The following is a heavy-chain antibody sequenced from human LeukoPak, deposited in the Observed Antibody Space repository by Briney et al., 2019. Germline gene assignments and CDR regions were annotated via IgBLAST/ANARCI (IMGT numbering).Heavy chain of an antibody. CDR3: AKGGYFDSTNEDYFDY. CDR1: GFTFSSHA. J-gene: IGHJ4*02. CDR2: ISGSGGST. V-gene: IGHV3-23*01. D-gene: IGHD3-9*01. Sequence: GGSLGLSCAASGFTFSSHAMSWVRQAPGKGLEWVSDISGSGGSTYYADSVKGRFTISRDNSKNTLYLQMNSLRAEDTAVYYCAKGGYFDSTNEDYFDYWGQGTLVTVSS.